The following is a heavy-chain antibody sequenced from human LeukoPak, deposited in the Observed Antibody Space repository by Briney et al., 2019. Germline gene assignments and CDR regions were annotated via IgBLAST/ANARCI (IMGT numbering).Heavy chain of an antibody. V-gene: IGHV1-18*01. Sequence: ASVKVSCKASGYTFTSYDINWVRQATGQGLEWMGWINPNSGGTNYAQKLQGRVTMTTDTSTSTAYMELRSLRSDDTAVYYCARDLKVLTRLWFGESKASDGFDPWGQGTLVTVSS. J-gene: IGHJ5*02. D-gene: IGHD3-10*01. CDR3: ARDLKVLTRLWFGESKASDGFDP. CDR2: INPNSGGT. CDR1: GYTFTSYD.